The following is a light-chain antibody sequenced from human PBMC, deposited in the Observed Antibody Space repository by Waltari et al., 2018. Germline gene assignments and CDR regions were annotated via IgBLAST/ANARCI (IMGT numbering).Light chain of an antibody. Sequence: DIVMTQSPDSLAVSLGERATINCKSSQSILYTTTNNNYLAWYQQKAGQPPKLLIYWASNRQSGVPARFSGSGSGTDFTLTISSLQAEDVAVYYCQQYYTTPLTFGGGTRVEI. CDR2: WAS. V-gene: IGKV4-1*01. J-gene: IGKJ4*01. CDR3: QQYYTTPLT. CDR1: QSILYTTTNNNY.